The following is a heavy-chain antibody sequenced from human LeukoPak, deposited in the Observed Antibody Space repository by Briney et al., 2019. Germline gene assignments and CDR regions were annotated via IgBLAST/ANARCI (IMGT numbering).Heavy chain of an antibody. CDR3: ARSGSYSWAYYYYYMDV. J-gene: IGHJ6*03. V-gene: IGHV4-59*08. CDR2: IYYSGST. D-gene: IGHD1-26*01. Sequence: PSETLSLTCTVSGGSISTYYWSWIRQPPGKGLEWIGYIYYSGSTNYNPSLKSRVTISVDTSKNQFSLKLSSVTAADTAVYYCARSGSYSWAYYYYYMDVWGKGTTVTISS. CDR1: GGSISTYY.